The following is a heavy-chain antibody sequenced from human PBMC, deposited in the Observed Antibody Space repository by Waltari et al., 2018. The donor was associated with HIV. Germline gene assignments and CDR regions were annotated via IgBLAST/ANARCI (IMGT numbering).Heavy chain of an antibody. Sequence: QVQLVQSGAEVKKPGASVKVSCKASGYTFTGYYMHWVRQAPGQGLEWIVWINPNSGGTNYAQKFQGRVTMTRDTSISTAYMELSRLRSDDTAVYYCARDTPDAYYYDTSGYWSWGQGTLVTISS. CDR3: ARDTPDAYYYDTSGYWS. J-gene: IGHJ5*02. CDR1: GYTFTGYY. CDR2: INPNSGGT. D-gene: IGHD3-22*01. V-gene: IGHV1-2*02.